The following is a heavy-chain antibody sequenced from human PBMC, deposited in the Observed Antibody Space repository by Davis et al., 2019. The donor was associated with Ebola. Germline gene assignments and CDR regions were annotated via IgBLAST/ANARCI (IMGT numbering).Heavy chain of an antibody. CDR1: GFTFSSYW. V-gene: IGHV3-23*01. CDR2: ISGSGGST. J-gene: IGHJ6*02. D-gene: IGHD1-14*01. Sequence: GESLKISCAASGFTFSSYWMHWVRQAPGKGLEWVSAISGSGGSTYYADSVKGRFTISRHNSKNTLYLQMNSLRAEDTAVYYCASIRYYYYGMDVWGQGTTVTVSS. CDR3: ASIRYYYYGMDV.